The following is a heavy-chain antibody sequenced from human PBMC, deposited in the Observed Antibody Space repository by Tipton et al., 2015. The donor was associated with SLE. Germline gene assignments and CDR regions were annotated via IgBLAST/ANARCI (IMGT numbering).Heavy chain of an antibody. Sequence: QSGAEVKKPGASVKVSCKASGYTFTSYAMHWVRQDPGQRLKWMGWINAGNGNTKYSQKFQGRVTITRDTSASTAYMELSSLRSEDTAVYYCARAGQVQVGATLYYYYMDVWGKGTTVTVSS. J-gene: IGHJ6*03. V-gene: IGHV1-3*01. CDR2: INAGNGNT. CDR3: ARAGQVQVGATLYYYYMDV. CDR1: GYTFTSYA. D-gene: IGHD1-26*01.